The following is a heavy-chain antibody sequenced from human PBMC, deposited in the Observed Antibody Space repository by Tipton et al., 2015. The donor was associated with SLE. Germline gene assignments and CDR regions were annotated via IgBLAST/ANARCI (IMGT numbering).Heavy chain of an antibody. V-gene: IGHV4-34*11. CDR3: ARLPNETYRAYYGMDV. J-gene: IGHJ6*02. Sequence: TLSLTCAVYGGSFSGYYWNWIRQPPGKGLEWIGYIYTTGTTKYNPSLKSRVTVSVDTSKNQVSLNLTSVTAADTAVYYCARLPNETYRAYYGMDVWGQGTTVTVSS. CDR1: GGSFSGYY. CDR2: IYTTGTT. D-gene: IGHD1-1*01.